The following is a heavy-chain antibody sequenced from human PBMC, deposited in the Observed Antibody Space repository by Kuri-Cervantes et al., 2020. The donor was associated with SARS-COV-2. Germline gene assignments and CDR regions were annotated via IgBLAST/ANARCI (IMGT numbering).Heavy chain of an antibody. V-gene: IGHV4-59*01. CDR2: IYYSGST. CDR1: GGSISSYY. Sequence: ESLKISCTVSGGSISSYYWSWIRQPPVKGLEWIGYIYYSGSTNYNPSLKSRVTISVDTSKNQFSLKLSSVTAADTAVYYCARDEASSGAFDIWGQGTMVTVSS. CDR3: ARDEASSGAFDI. J-gene: IGHJ3*02. D-gene: IGHD3-10*01.